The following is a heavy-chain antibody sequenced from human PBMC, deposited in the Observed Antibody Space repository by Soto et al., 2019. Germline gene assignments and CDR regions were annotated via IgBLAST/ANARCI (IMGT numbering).Heavy chain of an antibody. V-gene: IGHV4-4*02. Sequence: QVQLQESGPGLVKPSGTLSLTCAVSSGSISSSNWWSWLRQPPGKGLEWIGEIYHSGSTNYNPSLKSRVTISVDKSKNQFSLKLSSVTAADTAVYYCARATSASHYYYYYMDVWGKGTTVTVSS. J-gene: IGHJ6*03. CDR3: ARATSASHYYYYYMDV. CDR2: IYHSGST. CDR1: SGSISSSNW.